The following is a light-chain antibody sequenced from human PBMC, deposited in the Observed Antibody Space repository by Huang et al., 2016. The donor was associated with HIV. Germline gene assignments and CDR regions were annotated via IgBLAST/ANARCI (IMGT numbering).Light chain of an antibody. V-gene: IGKV3-11*01. CDR1: QSVSTY. CDR3: QQHSNLPLT. CDR2: DAS. J-gene: IGKJ4*01. Sequence: SPGERATLSCRASQSVSTYLAWYQQRPGQAPRRLIYDASNRATDIPPRFSGSGSGTDFTLTISSLEPEDVAVYYCQQHSNLPLTFGGGTKLEIK.